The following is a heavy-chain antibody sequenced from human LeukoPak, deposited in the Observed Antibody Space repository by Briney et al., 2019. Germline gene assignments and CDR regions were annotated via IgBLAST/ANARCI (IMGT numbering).Heavy chain of an antibody. CDR2: INSDGSST. CDR1: VFTFSSSW. Sequence: QPGGSLSLSFAAPVFTFSSSWMHSVRQAPGKGLVWVARINSDGSSTSYADSVKGRFTISRDNAKNTLYLQMNSLRAEDTAVYYCARSYGMDVWGQGTTVTVSS. J-gene: IGHJ6*02. CDR3: ARSYGMDV. V-gene: IGHV3-74*01.